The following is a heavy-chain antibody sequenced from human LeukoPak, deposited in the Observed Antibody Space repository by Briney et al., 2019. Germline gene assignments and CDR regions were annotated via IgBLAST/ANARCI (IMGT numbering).Heavy chain of an antibody. CDR1: GGSISSGGYS. CDR3: ARVDYFGSGSHPGYYYYGMDV. D-gene: IGHD3-10*01. CDR2: MHHSGSP. Sequence: PSQTLSLTCAVSGGSISSGGYSWSWLRQPPGKALEWIGYMHHSGSPYYNPSLKSRVTISEDRSKNQFSLKLSSVTAADTAVYYCARVDYFGSGSHPGYYYYGMDVWGQGTTVTVSS. V-gene: IGHV4-30-2*01. J-gene: IGHJ6*01.